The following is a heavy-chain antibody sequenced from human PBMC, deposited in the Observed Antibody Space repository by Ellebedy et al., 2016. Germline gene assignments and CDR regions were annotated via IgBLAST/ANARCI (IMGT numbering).Heavy chain of an antibody. J-gene: IGHJ5*02. CDR1: GYTFTSYG. V-gene: IGHV1-18*01. Sequence: ASVKVSXKASGYTFTSYGISWVRQAPGQGLEWMGWISAYNGNTNYAQKLQGRVTMTTDTSTSTAYMELRSLRSDDTAVYYCARDRGIVATMVNWFNPWGQGTLVTVSS. CDR2: ISAYNGNT. D-gene: IGHD5-12*01. CDR3: ARDRGIVATMVNWFNP.